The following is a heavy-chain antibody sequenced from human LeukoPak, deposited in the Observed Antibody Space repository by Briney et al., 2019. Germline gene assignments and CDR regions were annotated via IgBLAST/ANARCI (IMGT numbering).Heavy chain of an antibody. J-gene: IGHJ6*03. CDR1: GFTFSSYG. CDR3: ASRTQSFYYYYMDV. CDR2: ISGSGGST. D-gene: IGHD1-14*01. V-gene: IGHV3-23*01. Sequence: GGSLRLSCAASGFTFSSYGISWVRQAPGKGLEWVSAISGSGGSTYYADSVKGRFTISRDNAKNSLYLQMNSLRAEDTAVYYCASRTQSFYYYYMDVWGKGTTVTVSS.